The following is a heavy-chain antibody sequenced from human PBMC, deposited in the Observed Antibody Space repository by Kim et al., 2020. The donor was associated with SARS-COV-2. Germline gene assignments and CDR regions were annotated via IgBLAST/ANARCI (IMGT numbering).Heavy chain of an antibody. J-gene: IGHJ6*02. V-gene: IGHV1-2*02. CDR3: ARSRTMVRGVLLDFYYYGMDV. CDR2: INPNSGGT. CDR1: GYTFTGYY. Sequence: ASVKVSCKASGYTFTGYYMHWVRQAPGQGLEWMGWINPNSGGTNYAQKFQGRVTMTRDTSISTAYMELSRLRSDDTAVYYCARSRTMVRGVLLDFYYYGMDVWGQGTTVTVSS. D-gene: IGHD3-10*01.